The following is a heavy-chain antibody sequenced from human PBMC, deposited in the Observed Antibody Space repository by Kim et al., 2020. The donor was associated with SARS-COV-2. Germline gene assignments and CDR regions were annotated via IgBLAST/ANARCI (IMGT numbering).Heavy chain of an antibody. V-gene: IGHV3-23*01. CDR3: AHPGWIQLWSPTRVSPGADY. Sequence: GGSLRLSCAASGFTFSSYAMSWVRQAPGKGLEWVSAISGSGGSTYYADSVKGRFTISRDNSKNTLYLQMNSLRAEDTAVYYCAHPGWIQLWSPTRVSPGADYWGQGTLVTVSS. CDR1: GFTFSSYA. J-gene: IGHJ4*02. CDR2: ISGSGGST. D-gene: IGHD5-18*01.